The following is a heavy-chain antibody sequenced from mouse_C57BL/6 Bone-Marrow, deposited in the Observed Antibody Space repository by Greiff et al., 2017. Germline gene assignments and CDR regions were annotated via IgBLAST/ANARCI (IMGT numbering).Heavy chain of an antibody. CDR2: ISSGGSYT. Sequence: EVKLVESGGDLVKPGGSLKLSCAASGFTFSSYGMSWVRQTPDKRLEWVATISSGGSYTYYPDSVKGRFTISRDNAKNTLYLQMRSLTSEDTAMYYCTVVATNWYFDVWGTGTTVTVSS. CDR1: GFTFSSYG. V-gene: IGHV5-6*01. D-gene: IGHD1-1*01. J-gene: IGHJ1*03. CDR3: TVVATNWYFDV.